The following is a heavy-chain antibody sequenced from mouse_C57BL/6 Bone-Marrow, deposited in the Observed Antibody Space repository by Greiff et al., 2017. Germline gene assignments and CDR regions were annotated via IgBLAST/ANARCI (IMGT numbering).Heavy chain of an antibody. V-gene: IGHV5-4*01. J-gene: IGHJ1*03. CDR1: GFTFSSYA. CDR3: ARDTSGDGSSPSYWYFGV. Sequence: EVKLVESGGGLVKPGGSLKLSCAASGFTFSSYAMSWVRQTPEKRLEWVATISDGGSYTYSPDNVKGRFTISRDNAKNNLYLQMSHLKSEDTAMYYCARDTSGDGSSPSYWYFGVWGTGTTVTV. D-gene: IGHD1-1*01. CDR2: ISDGGSYT.